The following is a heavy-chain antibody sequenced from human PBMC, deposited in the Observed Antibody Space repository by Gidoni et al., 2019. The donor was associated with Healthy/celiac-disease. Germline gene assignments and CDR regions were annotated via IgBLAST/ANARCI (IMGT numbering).Heavy chain of an antibody. D-gene: IGHD2-21*02. J-gene: IGHJ4*02. Sequence: EVQLLESGGGLVQPGASLRLSCAASGFTFSSYAVGWVRQAPGKGLEWVSAISGSGGSTYYADSVKGRFTISRDNSKNTQYLQMNSLRAEDTAVYYCANLDRACGDCPPFDYWGQGTLVTVSS. V-gene: IGHV3-23*01. CDR1: GFTFSSYA. CDR2: ISGSGGST. CDR3: ANLDRACGDCPPFDY.